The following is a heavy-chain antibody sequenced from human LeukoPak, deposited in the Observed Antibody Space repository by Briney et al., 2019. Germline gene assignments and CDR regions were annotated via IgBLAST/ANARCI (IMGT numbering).Heavy chain of an antibody. D-gene: IGHD2-2*01. CDR1: GGSISSYY. J-gene: IGHJ5*01. V-gene: IGHV4-59*12. Sequence: SETLSLTCTVSGGSISSYYWSWIRQPPGKGLEWIGYIYYSGSTNYNPSLESRVTMTVDTSKNEFSLKLSSVTAADTAVYYCARDIAPAGAWWFDSWGQGTPLTVSS. CDR3: ARDIAPAGAWWFDS. CDR2: IYYSGST.